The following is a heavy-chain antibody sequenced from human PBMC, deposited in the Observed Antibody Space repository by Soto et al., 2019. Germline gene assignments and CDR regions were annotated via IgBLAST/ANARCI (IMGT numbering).Heavy chain of an antibody. J-gene: IGHJ5*02. Sequence: QVQLVQSGAEVKKPGASVKVSCKASGYTFTSYDINWVRQATGQGLEYLGWMNPNSGNTGYVQKFQGRVTMTRNTSIITASMALPSLRSADTAVYYFARCVKYGDYSTSFAPWGQGTLVTVSS. V-gene: IGHV1-8*01. CDR1: GYTFTSYD. D-gene: IGHD4-17*01. CDR2: MNPNSGNT. CDR3: ARCVKYGDYSTSFAP.